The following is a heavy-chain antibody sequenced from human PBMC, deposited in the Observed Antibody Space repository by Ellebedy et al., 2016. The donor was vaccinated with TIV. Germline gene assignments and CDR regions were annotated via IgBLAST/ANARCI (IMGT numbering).Heavy chain of an antibody. CDR3: ARDFGLVGTYYYYGMDV. V-gene: IGHV3-21*01. Sequence: GGSLRLXXAASGFIFSNYVMNWVRQAPGKGLEWVAKFNPEKNYIKYANSVEGRFTISRDNAKNSLYLQMNSLRAEDTAVYYCARDFGLVGTYYYYGMDVWGQGTTVTVSS. CDR1: GFIFSNYV. CDR2: FNPEKNYI. D-gene: IGHD3-10*01. J-gene: IGHJ6*02.